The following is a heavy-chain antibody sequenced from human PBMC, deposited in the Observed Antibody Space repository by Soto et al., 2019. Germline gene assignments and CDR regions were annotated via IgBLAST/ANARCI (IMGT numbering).Heavy chain of an antibody. CDR1: GGSISSSSNH. V-gene: IGHV4-39*01. CDR3: ANIVATKNYDQ. CDR2: IYYSENT. D-gene: IGHD5-12*01. Sequence: PSETLSLTCTVSGGSISSSSNHWGWIRQPPGKGLEWIGNIYYSENTYYNPSLKSRVTISVDTSKNQFSLRLTSVTAADTAVYYGANIVATKNYDQWGQGSLVTVSS. J-gene: IGHJ5*02.